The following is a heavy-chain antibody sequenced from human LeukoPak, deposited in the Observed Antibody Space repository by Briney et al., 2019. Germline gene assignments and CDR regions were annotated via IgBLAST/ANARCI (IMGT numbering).Heavy chain of an antibody. V-gene: IGHV1-3*01. CDR1: GYTFTSYA. Sequence: ASVKVSCKASGYTFTSYAMHWVRQAPGQRLEWMGLINAGNGNTKYSQKFQGRVTITRDTSASTAYMELSSLRSEDTAVYYCARGSRITMVRGVLYGMDVWGQGTTVTVSS. D-gene: IGHD3-10*01. CDR2: INAGNGNT. CDR3: ARGSRITMVRGVLYGMDV. J-gene: IGHJ6*02.